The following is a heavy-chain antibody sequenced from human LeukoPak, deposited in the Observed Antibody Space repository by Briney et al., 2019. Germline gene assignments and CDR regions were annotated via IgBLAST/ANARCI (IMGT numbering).Heavy chain of an antibody. J-gene: IGHJ4*02. CDR3: AKAPGYCSSTGCYEAFDY. CDR1: GFTFSSYA. D-gene: IGHD2-2*01. CDR2: ISGSGGST. V-gene: IGHV3-23*01. Sequence: PGGSLRLSCAASGFTFSSYAMSWVRQAPGKGLEWVSAISGSGGSTYYADSVKGRFTISRDNSKNTLYLQMNSLRAEDTAVYYCAKAPGYCSSTGCYEAFDYWGQGTLVTVSS.